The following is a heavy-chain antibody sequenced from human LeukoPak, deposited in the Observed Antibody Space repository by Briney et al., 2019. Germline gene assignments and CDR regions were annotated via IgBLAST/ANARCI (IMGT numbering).Heavy chain of an antibody. V-gene: IGHV4-34*01. D-gene: IGHD3-22*01. CDR2: INHSGST. Sequence: NPSETLSLTCAVYGGSFSGYYWSWIRQPPGKGLEWIGEINHSGSTNYNPSLKSRVTISVDTSKNQFSLKLSSVTAADTAVYYCARGFVVYYDSSGYSPGYYYGMDVWGQGTTVTVSS. CDR1: GGSFSGYY. CDR3: ARGFVVYYDSSGYSPGYYYGMDV. J-gene: IGHJ6*02.